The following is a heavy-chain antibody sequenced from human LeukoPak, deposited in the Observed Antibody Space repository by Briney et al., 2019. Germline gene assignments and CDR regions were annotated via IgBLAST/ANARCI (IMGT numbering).Heavy chain of an antibody. CDR3: PKDRDHYGNDC. V-gene: IGHV3-30*02. D-gene: IGHD4-17*01. Sequence: RPGGSLGFSGAAPGFTFSNFGMHWIGQAPGKGLEWVAVERSGGSKHYADSVKGRFTISRHNPKNTLWLEMNNLRTDHTAVYYCPKDRDHYGNDCWGQGVLVTVST. CDR1: GFTFSNFG. J-gene: IGHJ4*02. CDR2: ERSGGSK.